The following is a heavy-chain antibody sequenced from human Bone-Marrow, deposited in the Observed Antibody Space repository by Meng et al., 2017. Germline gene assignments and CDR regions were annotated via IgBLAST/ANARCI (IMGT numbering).Heavy chain of an antibody. CDR1: GFTFSSYA. CDR3: AQEIRPNDY. V-gene: IGHV3-23*01. D-gene: IGHD4-17*01. Sequence: GGSLRLSCAASGFTFSSYAMSWVRQAPGKGLEWVSSISISGDKILYADAVKGRFTISRDNSKNTMYLQMDSLRAEDTAVYFCAQEIRPNDYWGQGTLVTVSS. CDR2: ISISGDKI. J-gene: IGHJ4*02.